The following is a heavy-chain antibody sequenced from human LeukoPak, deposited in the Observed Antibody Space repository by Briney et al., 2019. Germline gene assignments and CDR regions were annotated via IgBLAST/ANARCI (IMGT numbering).Heavy chain of an antibody. Sequence: GGSLRLSGAASGFTFSSYWMNWVRQAPGKGLEWVANIKEDGSEKYYVDSVKGRFTISRDNAKNSLYLQMNSLRAEDTAVYYCAKIRSVYCSGGSCFEFDYWGQGTLVTVSS. J-gene: IGHJ4*02. CDR3: AKIRSVYCSGGSCFEFDY. D-gene: IGHD2-15*01. CDR1: GFTFSSYW. V-gene: IGHV3-7*03. CDR2: IKEDGSEK.